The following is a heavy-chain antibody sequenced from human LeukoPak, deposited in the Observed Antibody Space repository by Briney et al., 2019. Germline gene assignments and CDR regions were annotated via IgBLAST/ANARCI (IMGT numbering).Heavy chain of an antibody. Sequence: GGSLRLSCAASGFTVSSNYMSWVRQAPGKGLEWVSVIYSGGSTYYADSVKGRFIISRHNSKNTLYLQMDSLRAEDTAVYFCATKYRSGSYYDNWGQGTLVTVSS. CDR1: GFTVSSNY. D-gene: IGHD3-10*01. V-gene: IGHV3-66*01. J-gene: IGHJ4*02. CDR3: ATKYRSGSYYDN. CDR2: IYSGGST.